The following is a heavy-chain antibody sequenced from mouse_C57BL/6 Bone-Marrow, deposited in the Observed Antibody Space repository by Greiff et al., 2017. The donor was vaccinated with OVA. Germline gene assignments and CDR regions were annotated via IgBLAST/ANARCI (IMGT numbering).Heavy chain of an antibody. CDR2: IYPGDGDT. J-gene: IGHJ3*01. V-gene: IGHV1-80*01. CDR3: ARSRGWFPRFAY. D-gene: IGHD2-3*01. Sequence: QVQLQQSGAELVKPGASVKLSCKASGYTFTSYWMHWVKQRPGKGLEWIGQIYPGDGDTNYNGKFKGKATLTADKSSSTAYMQLSSLTSEDSAVYFCARSRGWFPRFAYWGQGTLVTVSA. CDR1: GYTFTSYW.